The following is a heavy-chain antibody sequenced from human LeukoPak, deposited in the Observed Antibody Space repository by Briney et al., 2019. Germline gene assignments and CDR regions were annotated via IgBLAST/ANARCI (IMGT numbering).Heavy chain of an antibody. D-gene: IGHD2-15*01. CDR1: GYTFTGYY. CDR3: ASRYCSGGSCYSLAY. J-gene: IGHJ4*02. V-gene: IGHV1-2*02. CDR2: INPNSGGT. Sequence: ASVKVSCKASGYTFTGYYMHWVRQAPGQGLERMGWINPNSGGTNCAQKFQGRVTMTRNTSISTAYMELSRLRSDDTAVYYCASRYCSGGSCYSLAYWGQGTLVTVSS.